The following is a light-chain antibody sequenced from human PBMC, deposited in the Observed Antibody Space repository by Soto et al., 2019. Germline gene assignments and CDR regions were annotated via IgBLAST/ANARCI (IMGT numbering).Light chain of an antibody. CDR3: QHYNSYPWT. CDR1: QSISSW. V-gene: IGKV1-5*03. Sequence: DIQMTQSPSTLSASVGDRVIITCRDSQSISSWLAWYQQKPGKAPKLLIYKASSLESGVPSRFSGSGSGTEFTLTISSLQPDDFATYYCQHYNSYPWTFGQGTKVEIK. J-gene: IGKJ1*01. CDR2: KAS.